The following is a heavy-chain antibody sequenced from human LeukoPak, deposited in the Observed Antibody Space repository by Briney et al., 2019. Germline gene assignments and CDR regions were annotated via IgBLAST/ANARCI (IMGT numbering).Heavy chain of an antibody. D-gene: IGHD6-19*01. CDR2: IKQDGSEK. CDR3: ARMSGIAVAAIWISYFDY. V-gene: IGHV3-7*03. CDR1: GFTFGAYY. Sequence: GESLRLSCAASGFTFGAYYMTWVRQAPGKGLEWVANIKQDGSEKYYVDSEKGRFTISRDNANNSLYLQMNSLRAEDTAVYYCARMSGIAVAAIWISYFDYWGQGTLVTVSS. J-gene: IGHJ4*02.